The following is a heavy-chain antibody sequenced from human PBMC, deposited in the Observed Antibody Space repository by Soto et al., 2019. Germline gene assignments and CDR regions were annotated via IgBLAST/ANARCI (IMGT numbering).Heavy chain of an antibody. CDR1: VFIFSNYG. CDR3: AKGAPTAVSGTDF. CDR2: ISYHGSNE. V-gene: IGHV3-30*18. J-gene: IGHJ4*02. Sequence: SLRLSCVASVFIFSNYGMHWVRQAPGKGLEWVALISYHGSNEYYGDSVKGRFTISRDNSQNTVFLQMNSLRTEDSAVYYCAKGAPTAVSGTDFWGQGTLVTVSS. D-gene: IGHD6-19*01.